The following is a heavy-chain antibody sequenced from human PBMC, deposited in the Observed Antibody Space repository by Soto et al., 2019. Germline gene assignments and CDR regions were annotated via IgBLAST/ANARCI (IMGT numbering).Heavy chain of an antibody. CDR1: VYSFTSYW. D-gene: IGHD6-13*01. CDR2: IDPSDSYT. Sequence: GESLKISCKGSVYSFTSYWISWVRQMPGKGLEWTGRIDPSDSYTNYSPSFQGHVTISADKPISTAYLQWSSLKASDTAMYYCARQTDLAAAGTLDYGMDVWGQGTTVTVSS. CDR3: ARQTDLAAAGTLDYGMDV. J-gene: IGHJ6*02. V-gene: IGHV5-10-1*01.